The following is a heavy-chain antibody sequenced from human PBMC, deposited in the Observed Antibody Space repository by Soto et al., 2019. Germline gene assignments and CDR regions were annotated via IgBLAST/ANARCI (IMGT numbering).Heavy chain of an antibody. V-gene: IGHV3-21*04. CDR3: AKGHRYFGSGTYYFDY. CDR1: GFTFSSYS. Sequence: GGSLRLSCAASGFTFSSYSMNWVRQAPGKGLEWVSSISSSSSYIYYADSVKGRFTISRDNAKNSLYLQMNSLRAEDTAVYYCAKGHRYFGSGTYYFDYWGQGTLVTVSS. D-gene: IGHD3-10*01. CDR2: ISSSSSYI. J-gene: IGHJ4*02.